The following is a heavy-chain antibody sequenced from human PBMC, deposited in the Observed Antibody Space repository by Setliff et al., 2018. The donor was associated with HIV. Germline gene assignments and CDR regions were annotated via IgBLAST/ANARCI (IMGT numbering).Heavy chain of an antibody. J-gene: IGHJ5*02. D-gene: IGHD4-17*01. CDR2: IKHSGST. CDR3: ARLWLHYGDDIPKFDP. V-gene: IGHV4-34*01. Sequence: PSETLSLTCVVYGGSFSAHYWNWIRQPPGKGLEWVGEIKHSGSTNYNPSLKSRVSMSIDTSQNQFSLRLTSLTAADTAVYYCARLWLHYGDDIPKFDPWGPGTLVTVSS. CDR1: GGSFSAHY.